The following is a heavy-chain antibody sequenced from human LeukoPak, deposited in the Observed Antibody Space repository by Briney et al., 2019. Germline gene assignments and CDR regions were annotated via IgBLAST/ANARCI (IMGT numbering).Heavy chain of an antibody. V-gene: IGHV4-59*01. J-gene: IGHJ4*02. CDR1: GGSISSYY. CDR3: QRHYTNWSSLDY. D-gene: IGHD1-1*01. CDR2: IYYSGST. Sequence: PSETLSLTCTVTGGSISSYYWVWIRQPPGKGLEWIGYIYYSGSTNYNPSLKSRVTISVGTSKNQFSLILSSVTSSDTAVYFCQRHYTNWSSLDYWGQGTLVTVSS.